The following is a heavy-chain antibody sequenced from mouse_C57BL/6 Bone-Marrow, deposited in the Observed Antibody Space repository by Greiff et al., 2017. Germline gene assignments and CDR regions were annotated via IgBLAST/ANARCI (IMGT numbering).Heavy chain of an antibody. CDR1: GYTFTDYY. CDR3: ARYYYDYDTDY. V-gene: IGHV1-19*01. D-gene: IGHD2-4*01. CDR2: INPYNGGT. J-gene: IGHJ2*01. Sequence: VQLQQSGPVLVKPGASVKMSCKASGYTFTDYYMNWVKQSHGKSLEWIGVINPYNGGTSYNQKFKGKATLTVDKSSSTAYMELNSLTSEDSAVYYCARYYYDYDTDYWGQGTTLTVSS.